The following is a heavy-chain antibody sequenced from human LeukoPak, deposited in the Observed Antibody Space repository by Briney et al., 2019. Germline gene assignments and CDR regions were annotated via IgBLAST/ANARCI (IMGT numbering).Heavy chain of an antibody. J-gene: IGHJ2*01. CDR3: TRGALGYCSSTSCYDWYFDL. D-gene: IGHD2-2*01. Sequence: PGRSLRLSCTASGFTFGDYAMSWVRQAPGKGLEWVGFIRGKAYGGTTEYAASVKGRFTISRDDSKSIAYLQMNSLKTEDTAVYYCTRGALGYCSSTSCYDWYFDLWGRGTLVTVSS. CDR2: IRGKAYGGTT. V-gene: IGHV3-49*04. CDR1: GFTFGDYA.